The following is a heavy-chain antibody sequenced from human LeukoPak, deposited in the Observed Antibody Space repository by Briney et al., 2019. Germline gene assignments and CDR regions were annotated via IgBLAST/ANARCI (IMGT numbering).Heavy chain of an antibody. V-gene: IGHV3-11*04. CDR1: GFTFSDYY. J-gene: IGHJ4*02. D-gene: IGHD3-22*01. CDR3: ARDQNLGYYYDSSGYSGY. Sequence: GGSLRLSCAASGFTFSDYYMSWIRQAPGKGLEWVSYISSSGSTIYYADSVKGRFTISRDNAKNSLYLQMNSLRAEDTAVYYCARDQNLGYYYDSSGYSGYWGQGTLVTVSS. CDR2: ISSSGSTI.